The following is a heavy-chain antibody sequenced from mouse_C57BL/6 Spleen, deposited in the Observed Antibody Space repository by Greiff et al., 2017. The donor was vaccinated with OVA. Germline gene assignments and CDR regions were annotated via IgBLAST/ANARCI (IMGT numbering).Heavy chain of an antibody. V-gene: IGHV1-39*01. D-gene: IGHD2-1*01. Sequence: EVQLQQSGPELVKPGASVKISCKASGYSFTNYNINWVKQSTGKSLEWIGVINTNYGTTNYNQTFKGKATLTVDQSSSTAYMQLNSRTSEDSVVYDGARSPYGNARRCRTGPFAYWGQGTLVTVSA. CDR2: INTNYGTT. J-gene: IGHJ3*01. CDR3: ARSPYGNARRCRTGPFAY. CDR1: GYSFTNYN.